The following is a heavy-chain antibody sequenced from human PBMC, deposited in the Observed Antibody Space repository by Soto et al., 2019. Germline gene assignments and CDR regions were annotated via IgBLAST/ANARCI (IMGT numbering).Heavy chain of an antibody. CDR3: ARVGTGNWYFDL. CDR2: INDDGSTI. Sequence: EVQLVESGGGLVQPGGSLTLSCAASGFTFSSYWMHWVRQAPGKGLVWVSRINDDGSTITYADFVKGRFTISRDNAKNTLYLQMHNLSAEDTAVYYCARVGTGNWYFDLWGRGTLVTVSS. D-gene: IGHD1-1*01. J-gene: IGHJ2*01. CDR1: GFTFSSYW. V-gene: IGHV3-74*03.